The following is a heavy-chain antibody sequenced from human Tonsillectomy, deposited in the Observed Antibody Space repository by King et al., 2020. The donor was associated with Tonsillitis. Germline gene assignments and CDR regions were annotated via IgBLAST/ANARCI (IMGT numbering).Heavy chain of an antibody. D-gene: IGHD2-15*01. CDR2: INAGNGNT. J-gene: IGHJ4*02. Sequence: QLVQSGAEVKKPGASVKVSCKASGYTFTSYAMHWVRQAPGQRLERMGWINAGNGNTKYSQKFQGRVTITRDTSASTAYMELSSLRSEDTAVYYCARGLVGYCSGGSCYSLDYWGQGTLVTVSS. CDR1: GYTFTSYA. V-gene: IGHV1-3*01. CDR3: ARGLVGYCSGGSCYSLDY.